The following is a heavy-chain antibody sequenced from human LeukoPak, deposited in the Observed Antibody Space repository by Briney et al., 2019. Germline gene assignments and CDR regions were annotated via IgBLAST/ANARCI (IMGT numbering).Heavy chain of an antibody. Sequence: GGSLRLSCAASGFTFSSYGMHWVRQAPGKGLEWVAFIRYDGNNKYYADSVKGRFTISRDNSKNTLYLQMNSLRAEDTAVYYCAKGRPYYDFWSGSPPLYMDVWGKGTTVTVSS. D-gene: IGHD3-3*01. CDR1: GFTFSSYG. CDR2: IRYDGNNK. V-gene: IGHV3-30*02. J-gene: IGHJ6*03. CDR3: AKGRPYYDFWSGSPPLYMDV.